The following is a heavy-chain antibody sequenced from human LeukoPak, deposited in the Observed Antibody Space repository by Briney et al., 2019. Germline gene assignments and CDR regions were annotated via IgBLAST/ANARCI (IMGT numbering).Heavy chain of an antibody. CDR1: RFTFSSYA. V-gene: IGHV3-30-3*01. D-gene: IGHD6-13*01. J-gene: IGHJ4*02. CDR2: ISYDGSNK. Sequence: PGGSLRLSCAASRFTFSSYAMHWVRQAPGKGLEWVAVISYDGSNKYYADSVKGRFTISRDNSKNTLYLQMNSLRAEDTAIYYCATSTAAAGTDWGQGTLVTVSS. CDR3: ATSTAAAGTD.